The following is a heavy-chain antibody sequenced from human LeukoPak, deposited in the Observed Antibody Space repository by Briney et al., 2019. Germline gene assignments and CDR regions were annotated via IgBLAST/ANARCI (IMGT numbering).Heavy chain of an antibody. CDR2: IYTSGST. V-gene: IGHV4-4*07. Sequence: PSETLSLTCTVSGGSISSYYWSWIRQPAGKGLEWIGRIYTSGSTNYNPSLKSRVTMSVDTSKNQFSLKLTSVTAADTAVYYCARVRASRYCSSTSCYMGVGHFDYWGQGTLVTVSS. D-gene: IGHD2-2*02. CDR3: ARVRASRYCSSTSCYMGVGHFDY. J-gene: IGHJ4*02. CDR1: GGSISSYY.